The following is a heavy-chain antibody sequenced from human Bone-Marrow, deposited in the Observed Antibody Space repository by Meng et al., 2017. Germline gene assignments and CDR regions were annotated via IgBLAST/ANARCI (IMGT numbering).Heavy chain of an antibody. V-gene: IGHV1-69*05. CDR1: GGTFSSYA. Sequence: SAKVSCKASGGTFSSYAISWVLQAPGQGLEWMVAIIPIFGTANYAQKFQGRVTITTDESTSTAYMELSSLGSEDTAVYYCARAPMVRGAHDAFDIWGQGTMVTVSS. J-gene: IGHJ3*02. CDR3: ARAPMVRGAHDAFDI. CDR2: IIPIFGTA. D-gene: IGHD3-10*01.